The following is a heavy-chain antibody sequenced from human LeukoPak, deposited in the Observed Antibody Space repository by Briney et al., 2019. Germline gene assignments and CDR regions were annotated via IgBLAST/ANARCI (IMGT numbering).Heavy chain of an antibody. CDR2: IWYDGSNK. V-gene: IGHV3-33*01. J-gene: IGHJ3*02. CDR3: AREEYSSSSRAFDI. D-gene: IGHD6-6*01. CDR1: GFTFSSYG. Sequence: PGRSLRLSSAASGFTFSSYGMHWVRQAPGKGLEWVAVIWYDGSNKYYADSVKGRFTISRDNSKNTLYLQMNSLRAEDTAVYYCAREEYSSSSRAFDIWGQGTMVTVSS.